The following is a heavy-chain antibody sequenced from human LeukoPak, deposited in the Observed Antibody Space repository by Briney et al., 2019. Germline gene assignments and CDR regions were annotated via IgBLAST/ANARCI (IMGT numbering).Heavy chain of an antibody. Sequence: GGSLRLSCAASGFTFSTYSMNWLRLAPGKGLEWVSSISPDSNYKYYVDSVKGPFTISRDNAKSSLYLQMNSLRAEDTAVYYCVKDEEADRNYFDYWGQGTLVTVSS. CDR2: ISPDSNYK. D-gene: IGHD3-22*01. CDR1: GFTFSTYS. V-gene: IGHV3-21*01. CDR3: VKDEEADRNYFDY. J-gene: IGHJ4*02.